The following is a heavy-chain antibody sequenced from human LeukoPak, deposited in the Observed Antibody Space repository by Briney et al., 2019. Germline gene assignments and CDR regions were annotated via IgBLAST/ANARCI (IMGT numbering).Heavy chain of an antibody. CDR3: ARIDYGDYVYTGY. Sequence: SETLSLTCTVSGGSISSSSYYWGWIRQPPGKGLEWVGSIYYSGSTYYNPSLKSRVTISVDTSKNQFSLKLSSVTAADTAVYYCARIDYGDYVYTGYWGQGTVVTVSS. CDR2: IYYSGST. D-gene: IGHD4-17*01. J-gene: IGHJ4*02. CDR1: GGSISSSSYY. V-gene: IGHV4-39*01.